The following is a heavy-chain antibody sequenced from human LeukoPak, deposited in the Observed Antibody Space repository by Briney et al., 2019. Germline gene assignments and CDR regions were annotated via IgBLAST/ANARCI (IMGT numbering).Heavy chain of an antibody. V-gene: IGHV4-4*07. CDR1: GGSISTYY. J-gene: IGHJ6*03. CDR3: ARVGDLFRAHRVRGLSPDFYYMDV. CDR2: IYTSVST. Sequence: PSETLSLTCTVSGGSISTYYWSWIRQPAGKGLEWIGRIYTSVSTNYNPSLKRRVTISVDTSKNQFSLKLSSVTAADTGVYYCARVGDLFRAHRVRGLSPDFYYMDVWGKGTTVTVSS. D-gene: IGHD3-10*01.